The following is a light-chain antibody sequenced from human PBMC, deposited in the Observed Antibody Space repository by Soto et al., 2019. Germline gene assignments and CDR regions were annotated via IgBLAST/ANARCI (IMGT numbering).Light chain of an antibody. CDR2: EGS. CDR3: CSYAGSRSVVV. CDR1: SSDVGSYNL. Sequence: QSVLTQPASVSGSPGQSITISCTGTSSDVGSYNLVSWYQQHPGKAPKLIIYEGSKRPSGVSNRFSGSKSGNTASLTISGLQAKDEADYYCCSYAGSRSVVVFGGGTKLTVL. V-gene: IGLV2-23*03. J-gene: IGLJ2*01.